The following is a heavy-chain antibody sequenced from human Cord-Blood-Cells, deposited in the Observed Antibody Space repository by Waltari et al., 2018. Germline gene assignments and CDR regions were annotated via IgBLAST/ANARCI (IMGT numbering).Heavy chain of an antibody. CDR2: MNPNSGNT. Sequence: QVQLVQSGAEVKKPGASVKVSCKASGYSFTSYDINWVRQATGQGLEWIGWMNPNSGNTGYAQNFQGRVTITRNTSISTAYMELSSLRSEDTAVYYCARVDYDFWSGYYAFDIWGQGTMVTVSS. CDR3: ARVDYDFWSGYYAFDI. D-gene: IGHD3-3*01. CDR1: GYSFTSYD. J-gene: IGHJ3*02. V-gene: IGHV1-8*03.